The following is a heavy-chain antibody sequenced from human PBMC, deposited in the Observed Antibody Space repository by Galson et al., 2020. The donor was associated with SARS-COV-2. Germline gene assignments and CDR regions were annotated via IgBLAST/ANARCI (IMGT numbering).Heavy chain of an antibody. CDR2: ISYDGSNK. V-gene: IGHV3-30*04. CDR1: GFTFSSYA. CDR3: ATRIEGGY. Sequence: SLRLSCAASGFTFSSYAMHWVRQAPGKGLEWVAVISYDGSNKYYADSVKGRFTISRDNSKNTLYLQMNSLRAEDTAVYYCATRIEGGYWGQGTLVTVSS. J-gene: IGHJ4*02. D-gene: IGHD1-26*01.